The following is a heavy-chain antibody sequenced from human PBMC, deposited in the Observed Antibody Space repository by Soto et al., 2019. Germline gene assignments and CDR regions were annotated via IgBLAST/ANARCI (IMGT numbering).Heavy chain of an antibody. D-gene: IGHD6-6*01. V-gene: IGHV1-69*12. Sequence: QVQLVQSGAEVKKPGSSVKVSCKASGGTFSSYAISWVRQAPGQGLEWMGGIIPIFGTANYAQKFQGRVTITADESTSTAYMALSSLRSEDTAVYYCAIEYSSPGRGSYGMDVWGQGTTVTVSS. CDR2: IIPIFGTA. CDR3: AIEYSSPGRGSYGMDV. J-gene: IGHJ6*02. CDR1: GGTFSSYA.